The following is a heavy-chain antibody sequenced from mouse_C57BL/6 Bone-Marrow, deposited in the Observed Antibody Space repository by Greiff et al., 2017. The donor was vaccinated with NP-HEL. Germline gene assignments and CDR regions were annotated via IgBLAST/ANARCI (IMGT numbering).Heavy chain of an antibody. V-gene: IGHV5-16*01. CDR3: ARKGYAMDY. CDR1: GFTFSDYY. Sequence: EVKLMESEGGLVQPGSSMKLSCTASGFTFSDYYMAWVRQVPEKGLEWVANINYDGSSTYYLDSLKSRFIISRDNAKNILYLQMSSLKSEDTATYYCARKGYAMDYWGQGTSVTVSS. J-gene: IGHJ4*01. CDR2: INYDGSST.